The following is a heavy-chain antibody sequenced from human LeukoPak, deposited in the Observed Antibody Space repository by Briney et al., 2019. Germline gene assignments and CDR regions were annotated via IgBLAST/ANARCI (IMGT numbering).Heavy chain of an antibody. J-gene: IGHJ2*01. CDR1: GYSISSGYY. CDR3: ARTTGYSSGWGIWYFDL. V-gene: IGHV4-38-2*01. CDR2: MYHSGST. Sequence: SETLSLTCVVSGYSISSGYYWGWIRQPPGKGLDWIGSMYHSGSTYYNPSLKSRVTISVDTSKNQFSLKLSSVTAADTAVYYCARTTGYSSGWGIWYFDLWGRGPLVTASS. D-gene: IGHD6-19*01.